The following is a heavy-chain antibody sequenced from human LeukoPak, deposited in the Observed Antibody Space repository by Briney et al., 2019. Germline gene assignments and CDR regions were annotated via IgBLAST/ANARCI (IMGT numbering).Heavy chain of an antibody. Sequence: SETLSLTCTVPGGSISSYYWSWIRQPPGKGLEWIGYIYYSGSTNYNPSLKSRVTISVDTSKNQFSLKLSSVTAADTAVYYCARHYRDYYGSGSYPWYGMDVWGQGTTVTVSS. D-gene: IGHD3-10*01. V-gene: IGHV4-59*08. CDR2: IYYSGST. CDR3: ARHYRDYYGSGSYPWYGMDV. CDR1: GGSISSYY. J-gene: IGHJ6*02.